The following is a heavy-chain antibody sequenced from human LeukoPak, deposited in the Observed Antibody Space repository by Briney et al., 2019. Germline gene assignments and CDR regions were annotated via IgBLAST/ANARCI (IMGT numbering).Heavy chain of an antibody. D-gene: IGHD2-2*01. CDR2: IRSKANSYAT. V-gene: IGHV3-73*01. Sequence: PGRSLRLSCAASGFTFDDYAMHWVRQASGKGLEWVGRIRSKANSYATAYAASVKGRFTISRDDSKNTAYLQMNSLKTEDTAVYYCRIVVVPAAMRGRSSYYYMDVWGKGTTVTISS. J-gene: IGHJ6*03. CDR3: RIVVVPAAMRGRSSYYYMDV. CDR1: GFTFDDYA.